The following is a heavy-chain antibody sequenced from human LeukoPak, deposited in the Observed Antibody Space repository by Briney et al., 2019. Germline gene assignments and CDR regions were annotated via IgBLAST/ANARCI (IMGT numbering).Heavy chain of an antibody. CDR2: IFNSVNT. CDR1: GGSISSYY. V-gene: IGHV4-59*01. CDR3: ARGNYHDSSGYYPT. D-gene: IGHD3-22*01. Sequence: SETLSLTCTVSGGSISSYYWDWIRQPPGKGLGWIGYIFNSVNTNYSPSPKGRVTISVDTSKSNFSLELNTVTAADTAVYYCARGNYHDSSGYYPTWGQGTLVTVSS. J-gene: IGHJ4*02.